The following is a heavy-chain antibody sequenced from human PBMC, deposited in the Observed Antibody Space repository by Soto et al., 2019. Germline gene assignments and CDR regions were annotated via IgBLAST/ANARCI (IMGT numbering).Heavy chain of an antibody. J-gene: IGHJ4*02. D-gene: IGHD3-16*02. CDR1: GFTFSSYS. V-gene: IGHV3-23*04. Sequence: EVQLVESGGGLVPPGGSLRLPCAASGFTFSSYSMNWVRQAPGKGLEWVSAISGSGGSTYYADSVKGRFTISRDNSKNTLHLQMNSLRAEDTAVYYCAKDRLRLGGLSYYWGQGTLVTVSS. CDR2: ISGSGGST. CDR3: AKDRLRLGGLSYY.